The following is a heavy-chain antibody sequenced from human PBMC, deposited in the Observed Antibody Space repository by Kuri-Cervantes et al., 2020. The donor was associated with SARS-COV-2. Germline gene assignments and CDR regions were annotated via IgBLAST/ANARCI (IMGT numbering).Heavy chain of an antibody. D-gene: IGHD1-1*01. CDR1: SGSISDYY. V-gene: IGHV4-59*08. J-gene: IGHJ4*02. CDR3: ARHRRSGTVYFDF. Sequence: SETLSLTCSVSSGSISDYYWNWIRQTPGKGLEWIGYINKSGGANYNPSLKSRVTISADSSKNQFSLKLSSVTAADTAIYYCARHRRSGTVYFDFWGQGTLVTVSS. CDR2: INKSGGA.